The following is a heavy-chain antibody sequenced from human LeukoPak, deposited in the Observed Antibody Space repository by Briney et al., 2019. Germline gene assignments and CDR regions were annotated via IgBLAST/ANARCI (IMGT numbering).Heavy chain of an antibody. J-gene: IGHJ4*02. V-gene: IGHV3-21*01. CDR1: GFTFSSYS. CDR3: ARSPMVRGVIIYDY. CDR2: ISSSSYI. D-gene: IGHD3-10*01. Sequence: GGSLRLSCAASGFTFSSYSMNWVRQAPGKGLEWVSSISSSSYIYYADSVKGRFTISRDNAKNSLYLQMNSLRAEDTAVYYCARSPMVRGVIIYDYWGQGTLVTVSS.